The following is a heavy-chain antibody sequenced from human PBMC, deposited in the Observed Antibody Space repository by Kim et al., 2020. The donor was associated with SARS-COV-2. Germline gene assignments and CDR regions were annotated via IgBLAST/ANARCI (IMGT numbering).Heavy chain of an antibody. CDR2: IRNKAYGGTT. D-gene: IGHD3-10*01. V-gene: IGHV3-49*03. CDR1: GFTFGDYA. CDR3: TRDGRDLWFGEFRPYCYYGMDV. Sequence: GGSLRLSCTASGFTFGDYAMSWFRQAPGKGLEWVGFIRNKAYGGTTEYAASVKGRFTISRDDSKSIAYLQMNSLKTEDTAVYYCTRDGRDLWFGEFRPYCYYGMDVWGQGTTVTVSS. J-gene: IGHJ6*02.